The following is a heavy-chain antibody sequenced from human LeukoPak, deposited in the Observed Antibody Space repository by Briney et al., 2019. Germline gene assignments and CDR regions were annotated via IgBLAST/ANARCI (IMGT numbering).Heavy chain of an antibody. D-gene: IGHD3-10*01. J-gene: IGHJ5*02. V-gene: IGHV4-34*01. CDR1: GGSFSGYH. Sequence: SETLSLTCAVYGGSFSGYHWSWIPQRPGKGLEWIGEINHSGSTNYNPSLKSRVTISVDTSRNQFSLKMSSVTAADTAVYYCARGRKFYGSGSSRFDPWGQGTLVTVSS. CDR3: ARGRKFYGSGSSRFDP. CDR2: INHSGST.